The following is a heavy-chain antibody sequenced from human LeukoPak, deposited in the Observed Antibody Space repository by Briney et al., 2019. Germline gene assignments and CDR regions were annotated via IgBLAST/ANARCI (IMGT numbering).Heavy chain of an antibody. V-gene: IGHV3-74*01. J-gene: IGHJ3*02. CDR1: GFTFDTYW. Sequence: GGSLRLSCAASGFTFDTYWMHWVRQAPGKGLVWVSRINSDGSSTSYADSEKGRFTISRNNAKNTLSLQMNSLRAEDTAVYYCARSVSSWKNAFDIWGQGTMVTVSS. CDR2: INSDGSST. CDR3: ARSVSSWKNAFDI. D-gene: IGHD6-13*01.